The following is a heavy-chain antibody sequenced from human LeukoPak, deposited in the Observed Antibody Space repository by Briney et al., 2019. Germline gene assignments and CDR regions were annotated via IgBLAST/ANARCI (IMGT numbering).Heavy chain of an antibody. CDR1: GYTFTGYY. D-gene: IGHD3-9*01. V-gene: IGHV1-2*02. J-gene: IGHJ5*02. CDR2: INPNSGGT. CDR3: ARSHRITISQFDP. Sequence: ASVKVSCKASGYTFTGYYMHWVRQAPGQGLEWMGWINPNSGGTNHAQKFQGRVTTTRDTSISTAYMELSRLRSDDTAVYYCARSHRITISQFDPWGQGTLVTVSS.